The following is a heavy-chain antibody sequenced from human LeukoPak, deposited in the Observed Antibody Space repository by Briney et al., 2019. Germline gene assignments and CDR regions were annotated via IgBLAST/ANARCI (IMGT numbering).Heavy chain of an antibody. D-gene: IGHD3-22*01. J-gene: IGHJ4*02. Sequence: SETLSLTCAVYGVSFSGYYWSWIRQPPGKGLEWIGEINHSGSTSYNPSLKSRVTISVDTSKNQFSLKLSSVTAADTAVYYCARDRYYNRLFDYWGQGTLVTVSS. CDR1: GVSFSGYY. V-gene: IGHV4-34*01. CDR2: INHSGST. CDR3: ARDRYYNRLFDY.